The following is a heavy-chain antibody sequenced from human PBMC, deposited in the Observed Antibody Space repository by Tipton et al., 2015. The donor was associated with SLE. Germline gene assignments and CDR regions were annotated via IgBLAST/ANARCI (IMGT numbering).Heavy chain of an antibody. V-gene: IGHV3-23*01. CDR1: GFTFSSYA. J-gene: IGHJ4*02. CDR2: ISGSGGST. CDR3: ARGGSGQQLVHTPPFDY. Sequence: GSLRLSCAASGFTFSSYAMSWVRQAPGKGLEWVSAISGSGGSTYYADSVKGRFTISRDNSKNTLYLQMNSLRAEDTAVYYCARGGSGQQLVHTPPFDYWGQGTLVTVSS. D-gene: IGHD6-13*01.